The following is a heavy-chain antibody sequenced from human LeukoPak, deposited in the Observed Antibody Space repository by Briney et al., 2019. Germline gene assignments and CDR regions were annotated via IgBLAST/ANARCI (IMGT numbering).Heavy chain of an antibody. D-gene: IGHD4-17*01. V-gene: IGHV4-59*01. CDR3: AREDPQTTVPEGMDV. J-gene: IGHJ6*02. CDR2: IYYSGTT. CDR1: GGSISHYY. Sequence: SETLSLTCTVSGGSISHYYWSWIRQSPGKGLEWIGYIYYSGTTNYNPSLKSRVTISVDTSRNQFPLQLRSVTAADTAVYYCAREDPQTTVPEGMDVWGQGTTVIVSS.